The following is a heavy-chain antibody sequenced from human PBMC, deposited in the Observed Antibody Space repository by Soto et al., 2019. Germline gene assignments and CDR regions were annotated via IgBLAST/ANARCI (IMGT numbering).Heavy chain of an antibody. J-gene: IGHJ6*02. Sequence: PSETLSLTCTVSGGSISSSSYYWGWIRQPPGKGLEWIGSIYYSGSTYYNPSLKSRVTISVDTSKNQFSLKLSSVTAADTAVYYCARLSGIYYYYGMDVWGQGTTVTVS. V-gene: IGHV4-39*01. CDR3: ARLSGIYYYYGMDV. CDR1: GGSISSSSYY. CDR2: IYYSGST.